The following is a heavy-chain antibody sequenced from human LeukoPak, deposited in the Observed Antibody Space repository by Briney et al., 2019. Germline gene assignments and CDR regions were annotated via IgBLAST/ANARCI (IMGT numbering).Heavy chain of an antibody. Sequence: SETLSLTCTVSGGSISSYYWNWVRQPPGKGLEWIGYIYYSGSTNYNPSLKSRVTISVDTSKNQFSLKLSSVTAADTAVYYCARDEKQGFDPWGQGTLVTVSS. CDR3: ARDEKQGFDP. CDR2: IYYSGST. CDR1: GGSISSYY. J-gene: IGHJ5*02. V-gene: IGHV4-59*01.